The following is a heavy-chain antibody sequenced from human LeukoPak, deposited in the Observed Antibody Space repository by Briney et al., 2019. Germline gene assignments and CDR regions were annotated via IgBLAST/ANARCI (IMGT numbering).Heavy chain of an antibody. J-gene: IGHJ6*04. Sequence: PGGSLRLSCAASGLTVSNYEMNWVRQAAGKGLEWVSYISSSGSTIYYADSVKGRFTISRDNAKNSLYLQMNSLRAEDTAVYYCAELGITMIGGVWGKGTTVTISS. CDR1: GLTVSNYE. CDR2: ISSSGSTI. D-gene: IGHD3-10*02. CDR3: AELGITMIGGV. V-gene: IGHV3-48*03.